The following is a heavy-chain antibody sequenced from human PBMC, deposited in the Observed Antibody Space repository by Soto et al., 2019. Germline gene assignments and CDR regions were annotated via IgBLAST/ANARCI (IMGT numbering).Heavy chain of an antibody. J-gene: IGHJ5*02. V-gene: IGHV4-34*01. CDR2: INHSGST. CDR3: ARAQTNYYGSGAAAP. CDR1: GGSFSGYY. D-gene: IGHD3-10*01. Sequence: PSETLSLTCAVYGGSFSGYYWSWIRQPPGKGLEWIGEINHSGSTNYNPSLKSRVTISVDTSKNQFSLKLSSVTAADTAVYYCARAQTNYYGSGAAAPWGQGTLVTVSS.